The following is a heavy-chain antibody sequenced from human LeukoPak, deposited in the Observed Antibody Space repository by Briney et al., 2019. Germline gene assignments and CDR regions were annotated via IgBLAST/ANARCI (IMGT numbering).Heavy chain of an antibody. CDR1: GFTFSSYA. CDR3: AKLSMGYDSSGYYYDFDY. CDR2: ISGSGGST. J-gene: IGHJ4*02. Sequence: GGSLRLSCAASGFTFSSYAMSRVRQAPGKGLEWVSAISGSGGSTYYADSVKGRFTISRDNSKNTLYLQMNSLRAEDTAVYYCAKLSMGYDSSGYYYDFDYWGQGTLVTVSS. D-gene: IGHD3-22*01. V-gene: IGHV3-23*01.